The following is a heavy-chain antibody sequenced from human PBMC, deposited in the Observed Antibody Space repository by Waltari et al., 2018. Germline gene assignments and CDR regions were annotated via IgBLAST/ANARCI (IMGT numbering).Heavy chain of an antibody. CDR2: ISSSSSYI. CDR3: ARAVAGKFDY. D-gene: IGHD6-19*01. V-gene: IGHV3-21*01. Sequence: VQLQESGPGLVKPSETLSLTCTVSGGSISSHYWSWIRQPPGKGLEWVSSISSSSSYIYYADSVKGRFTISRDNAKNSLYLQMNSLRAEDTAVYYCARAVAGKFDYWGQGTLVTVSS. J-gene: IGHJ4*02. CDR1: GGSISSHY.